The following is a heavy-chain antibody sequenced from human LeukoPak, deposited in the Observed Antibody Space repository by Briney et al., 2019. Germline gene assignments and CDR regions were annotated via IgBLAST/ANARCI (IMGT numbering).Heavy chain of an antibody. CDR3: ARDPTTTEAHDY. CDR1: GYIFTGQD. V-gene: IGHV1-2*02. CDR2: INPNTGGT. J-gene: IGHJ4*02. Sequence: GASVKVSCKASGYIFTGQDMHWVRQAPGQGLEWMGWINPNTGGTHYAQRFQGRVTMTRDTSISTAYMELSSLRSDDTAVYYCARDPTTTEAHDYWGQGTLVTVSS. D-gene: IGHD1-1*01.